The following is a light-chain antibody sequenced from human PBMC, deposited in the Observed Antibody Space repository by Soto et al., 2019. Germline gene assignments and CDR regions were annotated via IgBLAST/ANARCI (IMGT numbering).Light chain of an antibody. CDR1: QTISSW. CDR2: KAS. J-gene: IGKJ1*01. Sequence: DIQMTQSPSTLSGSVGDRVTITCRASQTISSWLAWYQQKPGKAPKLLIYKASTLKSGVPSRFSGNGSGTEFTLTLSSLQPDDFATYYCQHYNSYSEAFGQGTKVELK. V-gene: IGKV1-5*03. CDR3: QHYNSYSEA.